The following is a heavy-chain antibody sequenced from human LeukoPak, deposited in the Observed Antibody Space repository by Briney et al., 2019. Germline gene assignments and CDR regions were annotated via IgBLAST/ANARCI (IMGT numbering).Heavy chain of an antibody. V-gene: IGHV3-30*02. CDR1: GFTFSSYG. CDR2: LRYDGSNK. J-gene: IGHJ4*02. Sequence: GGSLRLSCAASGFTFSSYGMHWVRQAPGKGLEWVAFLRYDGSNKYYADSVKGRFTISRDNSKNTLYLQMNSLRAEDTAVYYCAKERDTAMVTIDYWGQGTLVTVSS. D-gene: IGHD5-18*01. CDR3: AKERDTAMVTIDY.